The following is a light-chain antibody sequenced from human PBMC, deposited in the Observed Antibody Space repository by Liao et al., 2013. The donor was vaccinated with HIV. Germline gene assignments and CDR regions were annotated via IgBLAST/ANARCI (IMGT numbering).Light chain of an antibody. CDR3: QTWDADDVV. J-gene: IGLJ2*01. V-gene: IGLV3-1*01. CDR1: RMGDKY. Sequence: SYELTQPPSVSVSPGQTASITCSGPRMGDKYVSWYQQRPGQSPVLVIYQDSKRPSGIPERFSGSNSGNTATLTISGTEATDEADYYCQTWDADDVVFGGGTRLTVL. CDR2: QDS.